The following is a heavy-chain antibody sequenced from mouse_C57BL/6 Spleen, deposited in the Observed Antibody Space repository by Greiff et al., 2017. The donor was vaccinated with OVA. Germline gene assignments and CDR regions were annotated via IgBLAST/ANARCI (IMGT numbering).Heavy chain of an antibody. CDR1: GFTFSDYY. D-gene: IGHD2-3*01. Sequence: EVMLVESEGGLVQPGSSMKLSCTASGFTFSDYYMAWVRQVPEKGLEWVANINYDGSSTYYLDSLKSRFIISRDNAKNILYLQMSSLKSEDTATYYCARTRVYDGYYYWYFDVWGTGTTVTVSS. CDR2: INYDGSST. V-gene: IGHV5-16*01. CDR3: ARTRVYDGYYYWYFDV. J-gene: IGHJ1*03.